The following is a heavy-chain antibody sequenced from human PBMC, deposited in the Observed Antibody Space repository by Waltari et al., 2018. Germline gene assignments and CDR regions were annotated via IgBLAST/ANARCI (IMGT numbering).Heavy chain of an antibody. V-gene: IGHV3-74*01. J-gene: IGHJ4*02. CDR2: INSDGTGT. Sequence: EVKLVESGGGLVQSGGSLRLSCGASGLPFRNHWTHWVRQAPGKGLLWVSRINSDGTGTSHADSVKGRFTMSRDNAKNTLYLQMNSLRVEDTAVYYCTRDSGQGLDFWGQGTLVTVSS. D-gene: IGHD3-10*01. CDR1: GLPFRNHW. CDR3: TRDSGQGLDF.